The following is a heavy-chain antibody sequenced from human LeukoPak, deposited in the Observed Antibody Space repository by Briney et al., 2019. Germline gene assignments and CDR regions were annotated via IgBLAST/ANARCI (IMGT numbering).Heavy chain of an antibody. Sequence: GGSLRLSCAASGFTFSSYGMHWVRQAPGKGLEWVAFIRYDGSNKYYADSEKGRFTISRDNSKNTLYLQMNSLRAEDTAVYYCAKDRGLRFLEWLSEGYYFDYWGQGTLVTVSS. CDR1: GFTFSSYG. D-gene: IGHD3-3*01. J-gene: IGHJ4*02. CDR3: AKDRGLRFLEWLSEGYYFDY. V-gene: IGHV3-30*02. CDR2: IRYDGSNK.